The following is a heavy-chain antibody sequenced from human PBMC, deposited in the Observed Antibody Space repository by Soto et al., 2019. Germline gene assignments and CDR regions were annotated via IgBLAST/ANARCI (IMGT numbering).Heavy chain of an antibody. J-gene: IGHJ5*02. CDR3: ERGRSTENP. Sequence: EVQLVESGGGLVQPGGSLRLSCAASGFIFSDSWMSWVRQSPGRGLEWVTNINEDGSQQYYVASVKGRFTISRDNARQSVYLQMNSLRVEDTAVYFCERGRSTENPWGQGTVVTVSS. V-gene: IGHV3-7*03. CDR2: INEDGSQQ. CDR1: GFIFSDSW.